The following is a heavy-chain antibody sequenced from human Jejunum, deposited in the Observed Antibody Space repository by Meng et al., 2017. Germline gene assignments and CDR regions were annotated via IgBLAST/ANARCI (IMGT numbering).Heavy chain of an antibody. Sequence: QLRLQGSGPGLVKPSETMSLTCAVSGGSIESNNWWTWIRQPPGQGLEWIGEVYHSGSTHYNPSLQSRVTISIDNSKNRFSLSLNSVTAADTAIYYCARADYVRYFDLWGRGTLVTVSS. CDR1: GGSIESNNW. CDR3: ARADYVRYFDL. J-gene: IGHJ2*01. V-gene: IGHV4-4*02. D-gene: IGHD3-10*02. CDR2: VYHSGST.